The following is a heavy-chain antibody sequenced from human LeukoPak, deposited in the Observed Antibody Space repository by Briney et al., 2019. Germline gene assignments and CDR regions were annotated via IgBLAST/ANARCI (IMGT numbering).Heavy chain of an antibody. J-gene: IGHJ4*02. Sequence: SETLSLTCAVYGGSFRGYYWSWIRQPPGKGLEWIGEINHSGSTNYNPSLKSRVTISVDTSKNQFSLKLSSVTAADTAVYYCARGRKVVVVPAARGPHYYFDYWGQGTLVTVSS. V-gene: IGHV4-34*01. CDR3: ARGRKVVVVPAARGPHYYFDY. CDR2: INHSGST. D-gene: IGHD2-2*01. CDR1: GGSFRGYY.